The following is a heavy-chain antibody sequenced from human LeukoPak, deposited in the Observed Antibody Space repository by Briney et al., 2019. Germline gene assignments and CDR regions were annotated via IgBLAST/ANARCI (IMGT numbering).Heavy chain of an antibody. Sequence: SETLSLTCTVSGGSISSYYWSWIRQPAGKGLEWIGRIYTSGSTNYNPSLKSRVTMSVDTSKYQFSLKLSSVTAADTAVYYCARGSSITIFGVVIPTHFDYWGQGTLVTVSS. D-gene: IGHD3-3*01. CDR3: ARGSSITIFGVVIPTHFDY. V-gene: IGHV4-4*07. CDR1: GGSISSYY. J-gene: IGHJ4*02. CDR2: IYTSGST.